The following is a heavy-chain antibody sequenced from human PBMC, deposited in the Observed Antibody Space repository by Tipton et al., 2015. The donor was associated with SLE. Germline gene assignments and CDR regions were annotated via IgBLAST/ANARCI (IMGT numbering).Heavy chain of an antibody. D-gene: IGHD4-17*01. CDR2: IYYSGST. V-gene: IGHV4-39*07. Sequence: TLSLTCTVSGGSISSSSYYWGWIRQPPGKGLEWIGSIYYSGSTYYNPSLKSRVTISVDTSKNQFSLKLSSVTAADTAVYYCARDQVPGWGDYVGAFDIWGQGTMVTVSS. J-gene: IGHJ3*02. CDR3: ARDQVPGWGDYVGAFDI. CDR1: GGSISSSSYY.